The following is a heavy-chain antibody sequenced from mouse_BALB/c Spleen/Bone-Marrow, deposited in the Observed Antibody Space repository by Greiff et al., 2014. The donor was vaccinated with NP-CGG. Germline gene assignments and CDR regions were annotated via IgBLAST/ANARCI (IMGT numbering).Heavy chain of an antibody. V-gene: IGHV1-4*02. CDR3: VRENYDYDGDAMDY. CDR2: INPSSGYT. Sequence: QVQLKESAAELARPGASAKMSCKSSGYTFTYYTMHWVKQRPGQGLEWIGYINPSSGYTDYNQKFKDKTTLTTDKSSSTAYLQLSSLTSEDSAVYYCVRENYDYDGDAMDYWGQGTSVTVSS. D-gene: IGHD2-4*01. CDR1: GYTFTYYT. J-gene: IGHJ4*01.